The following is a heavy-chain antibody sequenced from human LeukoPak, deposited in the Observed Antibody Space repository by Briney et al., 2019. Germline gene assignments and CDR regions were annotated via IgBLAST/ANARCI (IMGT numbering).Heavy chain of an antibody. CDR1: GFTFRSYW. CDR2: LHSDGSST. D-gene: IGHD3-9*01. Sequence: GGSLRLSCAAFGFTFRSYWMHWVRQAPGKGLVWVSRLHSDGSSTNYADSVKGRFTISRDNAKNTLYLQMNSLRVEDTAVYYCARYGMNYYFDSWGQGTLVTVSS. J-gene: IGHJ4*02. CDR3: ARYGMNYYFDS. V-gene: IGHV3-74*01.